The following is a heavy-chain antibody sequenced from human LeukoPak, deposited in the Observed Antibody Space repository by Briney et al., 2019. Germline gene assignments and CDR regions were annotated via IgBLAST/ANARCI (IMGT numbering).Heavy chain of an antibody. CDR2: IIPILGIA. Sequence: GASVKVSCKASGGTFSSYAISWVRQAPGQGLEWMGRIIPILGIANYAQKFQGRVTITADKSTSTAYMELSSLRSEDTAVYYCARANIPFRVVIEDAFDIWGQGTMVTVSS. CDR1: GGTFSSYA. CDR3: ARANIPFRVVIEDAFDI. D-gene: IGHD3-3*01. V-gene: IGHV1-69*04. J-gene: IGHJ3*02.